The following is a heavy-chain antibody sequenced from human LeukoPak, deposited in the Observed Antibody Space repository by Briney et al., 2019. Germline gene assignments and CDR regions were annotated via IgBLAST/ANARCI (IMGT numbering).Heavy chain of an antibody. CDR2: INWNGGST. J-gene: IGHJ3*02. CDR1: GFTFYDYG. D-gene: IGHD3-22*01. CDR3: ARVKVFYYDSSGYFTIEAFDI. V-gene: IGHV3-20*01. Sequence: GGSLRLSCAASGFTFYDYGMSWVRQAPGKGLEWVSGINWNGGSTGYADSVKGRFTISRDNAKNSLYLQMNSLRAEDTAFYHCARVKVFYYDSSGYFTIEAFDIWGQGTMVTVSS.